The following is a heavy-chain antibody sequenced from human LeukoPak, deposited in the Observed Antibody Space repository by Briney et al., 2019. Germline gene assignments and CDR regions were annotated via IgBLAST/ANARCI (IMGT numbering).Heavy chain of an antibody. D-gene: IGHD3-22*01. CDR3: AKDLYYYDSSGALDY. CDR2: ISGSGGST. CDR1: GFTFSSYA. J-gene: IGHJ4*02. Sequence: GGSLGLSCAASGFTFSSYAMSWVRQAPGKGLEWVSAISGSGGSTYYADSVKGRFTISRDNSKNTLYLQMNSLRAEDTAVYYCAKDLYYYDSSGALDYWGQGTLVTVSS. V-gene: IGHV3-23*01.